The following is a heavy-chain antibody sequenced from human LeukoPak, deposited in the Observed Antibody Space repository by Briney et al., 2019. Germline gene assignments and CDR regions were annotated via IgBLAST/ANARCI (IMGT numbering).Heavy chain of an antibody. V-gene: IGHV3-23*01. J-gene: IGHJ6*02. Sequence: GGSLRLSCAASGFTFSSYAMSWVRQAPGKGLEWVSATSGSGGSTYYADSVKGRFTISRDNSKNTLYLQMNSLRVEDTALYYCARDARYCTSTSCSYGMDVWGQGTTVTVSS. CDR3: ARDARYCTSTSCSYGMDV. CDR2: TSGSGGST. D-gene: IGHD2-2*01. CDR1: GFTFSSYA.